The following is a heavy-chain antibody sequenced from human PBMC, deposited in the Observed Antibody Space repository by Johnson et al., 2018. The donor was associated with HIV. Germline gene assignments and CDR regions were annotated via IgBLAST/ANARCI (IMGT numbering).Heavy chain of an antibody. CDR2: IFSVGNT. V-gene: IGHV3-66*01. CDR3: AREGAWGVRPGAFDI. Sequence: VQLVESGGGLVQPGGSLRLSCAASGITVNTNYMSWVRRAPGKGLEWVSVIFSVGNTYYADSVKGRFTISRDNSRNMLYLQMNSLRVEDTAVYYCAREGAWGVRPGAFDIWGQGTMVTVSS. J-gene: IGHJ3*02. D-gene: IGHD3-16*01. CDR1: GITVNTNY.